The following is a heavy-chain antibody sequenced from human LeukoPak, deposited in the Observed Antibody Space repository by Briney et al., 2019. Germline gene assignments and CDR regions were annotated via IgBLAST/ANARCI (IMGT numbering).Heavy chain of an antibody. Sequence: GGSLRLSCAASGFTVSSNYMSWVRQAPGKGLEWVSVIYSGGSTYYADSVKGRFTISRDNSKNRLYLQINSLRVEDTAVYYCAKETASNFGGAVDYWGQGTRVTVSS. J-gene: IGHJ4*02. CDR1: GFTVSSNY. CDR3: AKETASNFGGAVDY. CDR2: IYSGGST. V-gene: IGHV3-53*01. D-gene: IGHD3-10*01.